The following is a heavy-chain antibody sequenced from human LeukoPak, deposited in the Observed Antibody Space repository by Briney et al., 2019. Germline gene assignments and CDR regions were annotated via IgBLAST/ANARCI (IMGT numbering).Heavy chain of an antibody. J-gene: IGHJ6*03. V-gene: IGHV3-9*01. CDR3: AKDNARYYYDSSGYYSGYYYMDV. CDR1: GFTFDDYA. D-gene: IGHD3-22*01. Sequence: GGSLRLSCAASGFTFDDYAMHWVRQAPGKGLEWVSGISWNSGSIGYADSVKGRFTISRDNAMNSLYLQMNSLRAEDTALYYCAKDNARYYYDSSGYYSGYYYMDVWGKGTTVTVSS. CDR2: ISWNSGSI.